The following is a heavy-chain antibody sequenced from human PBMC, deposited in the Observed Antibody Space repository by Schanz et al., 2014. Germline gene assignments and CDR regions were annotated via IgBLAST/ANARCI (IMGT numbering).Heavy chain of an antibody. CDR1: GYTFTSYY. J-gene: IGHJ4*02. D-gene: IGHD6-13*01. CDR2: INPSGGST. Sequence: QVQLVQSGAEVKKPGASVKVSCKASGYTFTSYYMHWVRQAPGQGLEWMGIINPSGGSTSYAQKFQGRVTMTRDTATSTVYMELSCLRSEDTAVYYCARDGEAAAGCAYGGRGTLVTVSS. CDR3: ARDGEAAAGCAY. V-gene: IGHV1-46*03.